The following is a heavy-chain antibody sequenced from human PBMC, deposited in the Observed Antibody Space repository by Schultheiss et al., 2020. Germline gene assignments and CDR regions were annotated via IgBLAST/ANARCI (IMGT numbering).Heavy chain of an antibody. Sequence: AAVKVSCKASGYTFNDYYMHWVRQAPGQGLEWMGWMNPNSGNTGYAQKFQGRVTITADESTSTVYLDLSSLRSEDTAVYYCTRPRTYYYDSSDYYFSSFDYWGXGTLVTVSS. V-gene: IGHV1-8*03. CDR3: TRPRTYYYDSSDYYFSSFDY. CDR1: GYTFNDYY. CDR2: MNPNSGNT. D-gene: IGHD3-22*01. J-gene: IGHJ4*02.